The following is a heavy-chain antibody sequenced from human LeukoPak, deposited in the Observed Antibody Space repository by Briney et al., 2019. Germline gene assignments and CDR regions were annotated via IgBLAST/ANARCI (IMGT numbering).Heavy chain of an antibody. CDR3: TRVCGGDGYAGPNDAFDI. CDR1: GFTFGDYA. J-gene: IGHJ3*02. Sequence: GGSLRLSCAVYGFTFGDYALSWFRQAPGKGLEWVGFIRSKAYSRTTAYAASVKARLTISRDYSKSIAYLQMNSLKTEDTAVYYCTRVCGGDGYAGPNDAFDIWGQGTMVTVSS. V-gene: IGHV3-49*03. CDR2: IRSKAYSRTT. D-gene: IGHD2-21*02.